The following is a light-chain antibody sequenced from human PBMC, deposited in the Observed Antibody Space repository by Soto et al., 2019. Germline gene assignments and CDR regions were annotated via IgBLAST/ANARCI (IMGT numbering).Light chain of an antibody. CDR2: GAS. Sequence: DIQMTQSPSSLSASVGDRVTITCQASQDIRKNLNWYQQKPGKAPKLLIYGASNLETGVPSRFSGSGFGTDFTLTITSLQPEDMSTYYCQQYDELITFGGGTKVEIK. CDR1: QDIRKN. J-gene: IGKJ4*01. V-gene: IGKV1-33*01. CDR3: QQYDELIT.